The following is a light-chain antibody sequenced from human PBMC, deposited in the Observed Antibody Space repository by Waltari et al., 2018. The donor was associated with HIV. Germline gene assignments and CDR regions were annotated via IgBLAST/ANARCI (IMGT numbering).Light chain of an antibody. J-gene: IGKJ4*01. CDR3: QHYNFLLT. V-gene: IGKV1-33*01. CDR1: QAIGQS. CDR2: GAS. Sequence: DVHTTQSPASLSASVGDRVTISCQANQAIGQSLNWYHQKTGKAPKLLIYGASHLEKGVPPRINGSGSGTEFTFSIDPLQPEDVGTYYCQHYNFLLTFGGGTKL.